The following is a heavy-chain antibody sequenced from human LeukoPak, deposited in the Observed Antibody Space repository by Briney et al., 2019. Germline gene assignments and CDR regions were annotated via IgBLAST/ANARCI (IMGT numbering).Heavy chain of an antibody. D-gene: IGHD3-22*01. J-gene: IGHJ5*01. CDR2: ISYSGNGI. CDR1: GFTVSSNY. CDR3: VKDSGYYDTSGKGWFDF. Sequence: GGSLRLSCAASGFTVSSNYMSWVRQAPGKGLEWVSYISYSGNGIYYADSVKGRFTISRDNAKNSLFLQMNSLRAEDTAVYYCVKDSGYYDTSGKGWFDFWGQGTLVTVSS. V-gene: IGHV3-11*04.